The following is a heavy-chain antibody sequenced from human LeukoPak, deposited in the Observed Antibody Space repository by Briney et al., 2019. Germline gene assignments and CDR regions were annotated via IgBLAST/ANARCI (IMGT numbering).Heavy chain of an antibody. CDR2: IYVSGST. Sequence: SETLSLTCTVSGGSISNYDWSWIRQSPGKGLEWIGYIYVSGSTSYNPPLKSRVTISVDTSKSQFSLKLSSVTAADTAVYYCARLVYDFWAGYYMDLWGQGTMVTVSS. V-gene: IGHV4-59*01. J-gene: IGHJ3*01. CDR1: GGSISNYD. CDR3: ARLVYDFWAGYYMDL. D-gene: IGHD3-3*01.